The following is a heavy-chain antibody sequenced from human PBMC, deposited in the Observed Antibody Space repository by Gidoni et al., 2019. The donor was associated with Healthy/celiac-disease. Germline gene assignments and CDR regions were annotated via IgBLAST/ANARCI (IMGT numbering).Heavy chain of an antibody. CDR3: AREPEWGGWSFDY. CDR1: GGFISSGSYY. Sequence: QVQLQESGPRLVKPSQTLSLTCTVSGGFISSGSYYWSWIRQPAGKGLEWVGRIYTCGSTNYNPSLKSRVTISVDTSKNQFSLKLSSVTAADTAVYYCAREPEWGGWSFDYWGQGTLVTVSS. CDR2: IYTCGST. D-gene: IGHD3-3*01. V-gene: IGHV4-61*02. J-gene: IGHJ4*02.